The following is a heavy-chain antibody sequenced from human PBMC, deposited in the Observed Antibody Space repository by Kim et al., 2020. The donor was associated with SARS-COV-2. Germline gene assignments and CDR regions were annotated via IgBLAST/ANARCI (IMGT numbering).Heavy chain of an antibody. J-gene: IGHJ4*02. Sequence: AQKLQGRVTMTTDTSTSTAYMELRSLRSDDTAVYYCARGRQWLPTYYFDYWGQGTLVTVSS. V-gene: IGHV1-18*01. D-gene: IGHD6-19*01. CDR3: ARGRQWLPTYYFDY.